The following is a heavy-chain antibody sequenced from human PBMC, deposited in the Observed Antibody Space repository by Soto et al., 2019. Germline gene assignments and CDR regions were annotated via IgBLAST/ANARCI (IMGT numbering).Heavy chain of an antibody. CDR1: GYTFTGYY. J-gene: IGHJ6*03. V-gene: IGHV1-2*04. CDR2: INPNSGGT. D-gene: IGHD4-17*01. Sequence: GASVKVSCKASGYTFTGYYMHWVRQAPGQGLEWMGWINPNSGGTNYAQKFQGWVTMTRDTSISTAYMELSRLRSDDTAVYYCARGAVYGEGDYYMDVWGKGTTVTVSS. CDR3: ARGAVYGEGDYYMDV.